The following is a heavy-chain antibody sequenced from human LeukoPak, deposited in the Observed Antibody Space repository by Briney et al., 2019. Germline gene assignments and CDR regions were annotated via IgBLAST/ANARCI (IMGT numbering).Heavy chain of an antibody. V-gene: IGHV1-18*01. Sequence: ASVKVSCKASGGTFSSYAISWVRQAPGQGLEWMGWISAYNGNTNYAQKLQGRVTMTTDTSTSTAYMELRSLRSDDTAVYYCARDRISWRPAPDYWGQGTLVTVSS. CDR1: GGTFSSYA. D-gene: IGHD5-12*01. J-gene: IGHJ4*02. CDR3: ARDRISWRPAPDY. CDR2: ISAYNGNT.